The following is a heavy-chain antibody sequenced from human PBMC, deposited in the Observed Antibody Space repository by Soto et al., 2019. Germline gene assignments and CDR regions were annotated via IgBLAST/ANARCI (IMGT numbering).Heavy chain of an antibody. CDR1: GYTFTSYG. CDR2: ISAYNGNT. D-gene: IGHD3-3*01. V-gene: IGHV1-18*01. Sequence: ASVKVSCKASGYTFTSYGISWVRQAPGQGLEWMGWISAYNGNTNYAQKLQGRVTMTTDTSTSTAYMELRSLRSDDTAVYYCATETLGLRFLVPGYYGMDVWGQGTTVTVSS. CDR3: ATETLGLRFLVPGYYGMDV. J-gene: IGHJ6*02.